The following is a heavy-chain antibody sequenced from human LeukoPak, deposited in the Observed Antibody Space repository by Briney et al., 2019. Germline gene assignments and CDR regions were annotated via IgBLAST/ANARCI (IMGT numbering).Heavy chain of an antibody. Sequence: PSETLSLTCAVYGGSFSGYYWGWIRQPPGKGLEWIGSIYYSGSTYYNPSLKSRVTISVDTSKNQFSLKLSSVTAADTAVYYCARRVDTARSIPDRYFDYWGQGTLVTVSS. CDR3: ARRVDTARSIPDRYFDY. J-gene: IGHJ4*02. CDR2: IYYSGST. D-gene: IGHD5-18*01. V-gene: IGHV4-39*01. CDR1: GGSFSGYY.